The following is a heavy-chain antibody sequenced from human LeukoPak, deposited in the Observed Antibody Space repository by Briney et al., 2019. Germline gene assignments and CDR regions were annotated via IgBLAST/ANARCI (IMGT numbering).Heavy chain of an antibody. Sequence: SETLSLTCTVSGGSISSYYWSWIRQPPGKGLEWIGYIYYSGSTNYNPSLKSRVTISVDTSKNQFSLKLSSVTAADTAVYYCARAGYYGSGSYAPNWFDPWGQGTLVTVSS. CDR1: GGSISSYY. V-gene: IGHV4-59*08. CDR3: ARAGYYGSGSYAPNWFDP. J-gene: IGHJ5*02. D-gene: IGHD3-10*01. CDR2: IYYSGST.